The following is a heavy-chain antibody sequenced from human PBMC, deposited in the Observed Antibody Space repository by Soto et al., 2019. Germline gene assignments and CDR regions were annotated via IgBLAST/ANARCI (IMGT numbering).Heavy chain of an antibody. J-gene: IGHJ4*02. D-gene: IGHD6-19*01. V-gene: IGHV4-59*11. CDR1: GGSISGHY. Sequence: SETLSLTCTVSGGSISGHYWTWIRQPPGKGLEWIGYIFYSGSTNYNPSLKGRVTISVDTSKNQFSLKLSSVTAADTAVYYCARVGSSGWSPDYWGPGTLVTVSS. CDR2: IFYSGST. CDR3: ARVGSSGWSPDY.